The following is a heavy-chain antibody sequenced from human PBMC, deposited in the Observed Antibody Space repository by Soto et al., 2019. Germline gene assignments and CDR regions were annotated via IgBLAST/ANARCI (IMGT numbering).Heavy chain of an antibody. CDR1: GGSIRNSNW. D-gene: IGHD1-26*01. CDR3: AHRPIVGAAI. V-gene: IGHV4-4*02. Sequence: QVQLQESGPGLVKPSGTLSLTCAVFGGSIRNSNWWTWVRQPPGKGLDWIGEIFHSGSTNYNSSLMRPVTISVDKANNQFSLKLSSVNSSDTAVYYCAHRPIVGAAIWGQGTLVTVSS. CDR2: IFHSGST. J-gene: IGHJ4*02.